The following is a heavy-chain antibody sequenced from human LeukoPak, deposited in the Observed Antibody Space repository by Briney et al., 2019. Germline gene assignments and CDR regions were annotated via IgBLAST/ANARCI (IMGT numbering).Heavy chain of an antibody. D-gene: IGHD3-3*01. CDR1: GYTFTSYG. CDR2: ISAYNGNT. J-gene: IGHJ4*02. V-gene: IGHV1-18*01. Sequence: SVKVSCKASGYTFTSYGISWVRQPPGQGLEWMGWISAYNGNTNYAQKLQGRVTMTTDTSTSTAYTELRSLRSDDTAVYYCARVYYDFWSGYYHRFDCWGQGTLVTVSS. CDR3: ARVYYDFWSGYYHRFDC.